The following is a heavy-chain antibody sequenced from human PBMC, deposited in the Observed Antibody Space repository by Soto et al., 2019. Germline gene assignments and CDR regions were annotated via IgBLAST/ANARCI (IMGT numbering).Heavy chain of an antibody. D-gene: IGHD1-1*01. CDR3: ARVSRGHWRFDL. J-gene: IGHJ2*01. Sequence: QVQLVQSGAEVKKPGASVKVSCKASGYTFTSYYMHWVRQAPGQGLEWMGIINPSGGSTSYAQKFQGRXXMXRXXSTSAVYMELSSLRSEDTAVYYCARVSRGHWRFDLWGRGTLVTVSS. V-gene: IGHV1-46*01. CDR2: INPSGGST. CDR1: GYTFTSYY.